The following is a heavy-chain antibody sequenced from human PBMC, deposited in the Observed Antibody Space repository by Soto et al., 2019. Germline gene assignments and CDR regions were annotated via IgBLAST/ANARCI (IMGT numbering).Heavy chain of an antibody. CDR3: ASVPRDGYNSAIDY. CDR1: GGSISSSNW. D-gene: IGHD5-12*01. J-gene: IGHJ4*02. Sequence: PSETLSLTCAVSGGSISSSNWWSWVRQPPGKGLEWIGEIYHSGSTNYNPSLKSRVTISVDKSKNQFSLKLSSVTAADTAVYYWASVPRDGYNSAIDYWGQETLVTVS. V-gene: IGHV4-4*02. CDR2: IYHSGST.